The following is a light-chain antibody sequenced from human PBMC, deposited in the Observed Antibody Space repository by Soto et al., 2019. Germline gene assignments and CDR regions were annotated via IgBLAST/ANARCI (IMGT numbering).Light chain of an antibody. Sequence: DIQLTQSPSTLSASLPAGVNMXCRASQSISSWLAWYQQKPGKAPKLLIYDASSLESGVPSRFSGSGSGTEFTLTISSLQPDDFATYYCQQYNSYWTFGQGTKV. V-gene: IGKV1-5*01. CDR3: QQYNSYWT. CDR2: DAS. CDR1: QSISSW. J-gene: IGKJ1*01.